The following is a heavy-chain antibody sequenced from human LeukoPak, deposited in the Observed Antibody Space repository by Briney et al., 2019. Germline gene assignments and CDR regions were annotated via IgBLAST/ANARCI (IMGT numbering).Heavy chain of an antibody. CDR2: IYYSGGT. V-gene: IGHV4-39*01. J-gene: IGHJ3*02. CDR3: ARLVGAFDAFDI. Sequence: SETLSLTCTVSGGSISSSSYYWGWIRQPPGKGLEWIGSIYYSGGTYYNPSLKSRFTISVDTSKNQFSLRLSFVTAADTAVYYCARLVGAFDAFDIWGQGTMVTVSS. D-gene: IGHD1-26*01. CDR1: GGSISSSSYY.